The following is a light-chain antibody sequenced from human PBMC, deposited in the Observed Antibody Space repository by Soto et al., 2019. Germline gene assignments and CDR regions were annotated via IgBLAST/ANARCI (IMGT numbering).Light chain of an antibody. J-gene: IGKJ4*01. Sequence: ESVLTQSPGTLSLSPGESATLSCRASQSLSSSYLAWYQQKPGQAPRLLIYGASSRATGIPDRFSGSGSGTDFTLTISRLEPEDFAVYYCQQYGTSPELTFGGGTKVEIE. CDR3: QQYGTSPELT. CDR1: QSLSSSY. CDR2: GAS. V-gene: IGKV3-20*01.